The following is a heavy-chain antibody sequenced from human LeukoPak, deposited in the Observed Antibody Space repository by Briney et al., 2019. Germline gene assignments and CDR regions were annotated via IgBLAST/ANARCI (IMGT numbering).Heavy chain of an antibody. J-gene: IGHJ1*01. CDR2: INPNSGGT. D-gene: IGHD5/OR15-5a*01. CDR3: ARGVSTEYFQH. V-gene: IGHV1-2*02. Sequence: ASVKVSCKASGYTFTGYYMHWVRQAPGQGLEWMGWINPNSGGTNYAQKFQGRVTITADESTSTAYMELSSLRSEDTAVYYCARGVSTEYFQHWGQGTLVTVSS. CDR1: GYTFTGYY.